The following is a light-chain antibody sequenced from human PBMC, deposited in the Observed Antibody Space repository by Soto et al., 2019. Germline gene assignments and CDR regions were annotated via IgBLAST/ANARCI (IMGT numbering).Light chain of an antibody. V-gene: IGKV3-20*01. CDR1: QRVTNSY. CDR2: AAS. CDR3: QQYERPPFA. Sequence: EIVLTQSPGTLSLFPGDRATLSCRASQRVTNSYLAWFQQKPGQAPRLLIYAASSRDAGVPDRVTGGGSGTDFTLTISALEPEDFALYFCQQYERPPFAFGQGTRLEI. J-gene: IGKJ2*01.